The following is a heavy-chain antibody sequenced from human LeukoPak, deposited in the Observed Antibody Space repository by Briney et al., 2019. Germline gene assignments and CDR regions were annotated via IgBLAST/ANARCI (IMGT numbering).Heavy chain of an antibody. CDR3: ATGHRIAVAGTGDY. D-gene: IGHD6-19*01. V-gene: IGHV1-24*01. CDR2: FDPEDGET. Sequence: GASVKVSCKVSGYTLTELSMHWVRQAPGKRLEWMGGFDPEDGETIYAQKFQGRVTMTEDTSTDTAYMELSSLRSEDTAVYYCATGHRIAVAGTGDYWGQGTLVTVSS. J-gene: IGHJ4*02. CDR1: GYTLTELS.